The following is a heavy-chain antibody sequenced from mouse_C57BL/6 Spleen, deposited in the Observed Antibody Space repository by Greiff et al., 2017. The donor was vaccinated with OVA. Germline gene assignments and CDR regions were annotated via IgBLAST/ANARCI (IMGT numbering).Heavy chain of an antibody. D-gene: IGHD4-1*01. CDR1: GYTFTSYW. CDR2: IDPSDSYT. J-gene: IGHJ4*01. V-gene: IGHV1-50*01. CDR3: ARRLGRGYAMDY. Sequence: QVQLKQPGAELVKPGASVKLSCKASGYTFTSYWMPWVKQRPGQGLEWIGEIDPSDSYTNYNQKFKGKATLTVDTSSSTAYMQLSSLTSEDSAVYYCARRLGRGYAMDYWGQGTSVTVSS.